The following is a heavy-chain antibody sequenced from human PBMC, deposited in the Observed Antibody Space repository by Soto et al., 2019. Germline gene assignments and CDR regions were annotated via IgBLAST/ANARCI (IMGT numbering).Heavy chain of an antibody. D-gene: IGHD6-19*01. CDR3: ARASSSGWYYYDY. J-gene: IGHJ4*02. CDR1: GFTFSSYG. CDR2: IWYDGSNK. Sequence: GGSLRLSCAASGFTFSSYGMHWVRQAPGKGLEWVAVIWYDGSNKYYADSVRGRFTISRDNSKNTLYLQMNTLRAEDTALYYCARASSSGWYYYDYWGQGTLVTVSS. V-gene: IGHV3-33*01.